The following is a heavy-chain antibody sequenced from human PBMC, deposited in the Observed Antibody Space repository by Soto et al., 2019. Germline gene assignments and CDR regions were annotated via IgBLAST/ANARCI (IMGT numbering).Heavy chain of an antibody. Sequence: ASETLSLTCTVSGGSISSYYWSWIRQPPGKGLEWIGYIYYSGSTNYNPSLKSRVTISVDTSKNQFSLKLSSVTAADTAVYYCAGSWKYSYYYYYMDVWGKGTTVTVSS. CDR2: IYYSGST. CDR3: AGSWKYSYYYYYMDV. D-gene: IGHD3-10*01. CDR1: GGSISSYY. V-gene: IGHV4-59*01. J-gene: IGHJ6*03.